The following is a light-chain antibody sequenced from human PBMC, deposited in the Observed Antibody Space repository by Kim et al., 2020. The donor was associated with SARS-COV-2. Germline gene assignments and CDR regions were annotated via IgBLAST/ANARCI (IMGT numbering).Light chain of an antibody. J-gene: IGKJ4*01. CDR2: AAS. V-gene: IGKV1-27*01. Sequence: DIQMTQSPSSLSASVGDRVTITCRASQGISIYLAWDQQKPGKVPKLLIYAASTLQSGVPSRFSGSGSGTDFTLTISSLQPEDVATYYCQRYNSVPLTFGGGTKVDIK. CDR1: QGISIY. CDR3: QRYNSVPLT.